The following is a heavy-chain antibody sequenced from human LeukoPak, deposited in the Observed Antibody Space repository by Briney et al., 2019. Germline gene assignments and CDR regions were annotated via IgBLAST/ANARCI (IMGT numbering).Heavy chain of an antibody. D-gene: IGHD6-19*01. CDR1: GYTFTNYD. Sequence: ASVKVSCKASGYTFTNYDINWVRQATGQGHEWMGWMNPKSGNTGYAQRLLGRVTLTRNTSITTAYMELRSLTSDDTAVYFCARGSGWLSGMDFWGQGAQVTVSS. J-gene: IGHJ4*02. CDR3: ARGSGWLSGMDF. V-gene: IGHV1-8*01. CDR2: MNPKSGNT.